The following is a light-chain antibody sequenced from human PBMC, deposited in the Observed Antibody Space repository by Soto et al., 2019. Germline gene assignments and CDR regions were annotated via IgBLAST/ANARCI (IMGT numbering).Light chain of an antibody. Sequence: EIVLTQSPATLYLSPGERATLSCGASQSVSSNLAWYQQKPGQAPSLLIYGASSRATGIPDRFSGSGSGTDFTLTISRLEPEDFAVYYCQRYGSSPPITFGQGTRLEIK. CDR3: QRYGSSPPIT. CDR1: QSVSSN. J-gene: IGKJ5*01. V-gene: IGKV3-20*01. CDR2: GAS.